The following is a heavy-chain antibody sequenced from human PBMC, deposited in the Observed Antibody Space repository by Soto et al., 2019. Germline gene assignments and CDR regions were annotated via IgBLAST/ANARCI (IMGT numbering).Heavy chain of an antibody. D-gene: IGHD7-27*01. J-gene: IGHJ4*02. CDR1: ADSISSSVW. CDR3: ARKAWVRFDY. Sequence: TLSLTCAVSADSISSSVWWTWVRQPPGKGLEWIGEVFHTGNTNYNPSLKSRVTMSVDKSTDEFSLKVTSVTAADTAIYYYARKAWVRFDYWGQGALGTVAS. V-gene: IGHV4-4*02. CDR2: VFHTGNT.